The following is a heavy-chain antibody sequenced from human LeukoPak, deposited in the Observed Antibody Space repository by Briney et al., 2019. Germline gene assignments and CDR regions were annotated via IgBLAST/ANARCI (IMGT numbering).Heavy chain of an antibody. D-gene: IGHD1-26*01. J-gene: IGHJ4*02. Sequence: GGSLRLSCAASGFTFDEYGMSWVRQAPGKGLEWVTSINWDGGSTAYADSVQGRFTISRDNAKNSLHLQMKSLRAEDTALYYCARDSFSGSSLDYWGLGTLVTVSS. V-gene: IGHV3-20*04. CDR2: INWDGGST. CDR1: GFTFDEYG. CDR3: ARDSFSGSSLDY.